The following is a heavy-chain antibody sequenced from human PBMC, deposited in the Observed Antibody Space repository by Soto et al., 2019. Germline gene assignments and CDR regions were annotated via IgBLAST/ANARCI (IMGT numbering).Heavy chain of an antibody. CDR2: INAGNGNT. Sequence: GASVKGSCKASGYTFTSYAMHWGRQAPGQRLEWMGWINAGNGNTKYSQKFQGRVTITSDTSASTAYMELSSLRSEDTAVYYCARSIVVVTALDYWGQGTLVTVSS. J-gene: IGHJ4*02. D-gene: IGHD2-21*02. CDR1: GYTFTSYA. CDR3: ARSIVVVTALDY. V-gene: IGHV1-3*01.